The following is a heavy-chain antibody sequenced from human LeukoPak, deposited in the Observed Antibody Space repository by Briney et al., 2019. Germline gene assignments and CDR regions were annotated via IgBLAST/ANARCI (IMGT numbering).Heavy chain of an antibody. CDR1: GFTFSDYY. CDR2: ISSSGNTI. D-gene: IGHD6-13*01. Sequence: GGSLRLSCAASGFTFSDYYINWIRQAPGKGLEWVSYISSSGNTIYYADSVKGRFTISRDNAKNSLYLQMNSLKADDTAVYYCARSNSWYPFDIWGQGTMVTVSS. J-gene: IGHJ3*02. V-gene: IGHV3-11*01. CDR3: ARSNSWYPFDI.